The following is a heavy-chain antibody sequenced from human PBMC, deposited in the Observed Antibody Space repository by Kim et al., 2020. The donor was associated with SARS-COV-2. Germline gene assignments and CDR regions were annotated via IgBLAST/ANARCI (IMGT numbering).Heavy chain of an antibody. CDR3: ARADGSGSYYVGYFDY. D-gene: IGHD3-10*01. V-gene: IGHV4-34*13. J-gene: IGHJ4*02. Sequence: SLKGRVTISVDTAKNQFSLKLSAVTAADTAVYYWARADGSGSYYVGYFDYWGQGTLVTVSS.